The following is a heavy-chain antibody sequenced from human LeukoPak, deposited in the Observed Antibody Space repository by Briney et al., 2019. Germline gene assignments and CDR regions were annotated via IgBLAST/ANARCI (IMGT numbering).Heavy chain of an antibody. J-gene: IGHJ4*02. V-gene: IGHV3-74*01. CDR2: LTTDGSIK. D-gene: IGHD5-18*01. CDR1: VFTFSTCC. Sequence: PGGSLTLSCAASVFTFSTCCMLWLRHAPGKALEWVSRLTTDGSIKRPPDAVEGGFPIPRENAKNTLYLQMDSLRPEDTAVYHCVRADGRSYGLFDSWGRGTLVIVSS. CDR3: VRADGRSYGLFDS.